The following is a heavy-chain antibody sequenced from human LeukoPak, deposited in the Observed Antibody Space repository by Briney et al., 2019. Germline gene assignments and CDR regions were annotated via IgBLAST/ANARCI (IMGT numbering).Heavy chain of an antibody. V-gene: IGHV4-59*08. J-gene: IGHJ5*02. Sequence: SETLSLTCTVSGGSISSYYWSWIRQPPGKGLEWIGYIYYSGSTNYNPSLKSRVTISVDTSKNQFSLKLSSVTAADTAVYYCARLVVPRQYNWFDPWGQETLVTVSS. CDR1: GGSISSYY. D-gene: IGHD3-16*02. CDR2: IYYSGST. CDR3: ARLVVPRQYNWFDP.